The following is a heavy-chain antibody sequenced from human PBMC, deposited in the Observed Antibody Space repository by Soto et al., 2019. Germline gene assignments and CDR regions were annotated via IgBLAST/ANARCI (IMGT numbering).Heavy chain of an antibody. J-gene: IGHJ6*02. CDR1: GYTFTSYG. D-gene: IGHD5-18*01. CDR3: ARDLPIQLVRNYYGMDV. Sequence: ASVKVSCKASGYTFTSYGISCVRQAPGQGLEWMGWIGAYNGNTNYAQKLQGRVTMTTDTSTSTAYMELRSLRSDDTAVYYCARDLPIQLVRNYYGMDVWGQGTTVTVSS. CDR2: IGAYNGNT. V-gene: IGHV1-18*04.